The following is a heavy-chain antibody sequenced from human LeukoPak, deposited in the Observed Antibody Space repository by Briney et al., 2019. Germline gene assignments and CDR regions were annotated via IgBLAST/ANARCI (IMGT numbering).Heavy chain of an antibody. J-gene: IGHJ4*02. Sequence: PSETLSLTCTVSGGSISSYYWSWIRQPPGKGLEWIGRIYTSGSTNYNPSLKSRVTMSVDTSKNQFSLKLSSVTAADTAVYYCASVGGYSSSEYYFDYWGQGTLVTVSS. D-gene: IGHD6-6*01. CDR3: ASVGGYSSSEYYFDY. CDR1: GGSISSYY. CDR2: IYTSGST. V-gene: IGHV4-4*07.